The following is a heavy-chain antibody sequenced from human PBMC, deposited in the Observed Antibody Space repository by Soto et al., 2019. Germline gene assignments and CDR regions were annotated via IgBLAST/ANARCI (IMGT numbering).Heavy chain of an antibody. CDR1: GYTFTGYY. V-gene: IGHV1-2*04. CDR2: INPNSGGT. Sequence: ASVQVSCKASGYTFTGYYMHWVRQAPGQGLEWMGWINPNSGGTNYAQKFQGWVTMTRDTSISTAYMELSRLRSDDTAVYYCARGGRSKPALLDSNWGQGTLVPVSS. CDR3: ARGGRSKPALLDSN. D-gene: IGHD2-2*01. J-gene: IGHJ4*02.